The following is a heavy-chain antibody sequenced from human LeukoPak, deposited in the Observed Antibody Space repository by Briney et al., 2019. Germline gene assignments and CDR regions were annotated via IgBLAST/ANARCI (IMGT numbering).Heavy chain of an antibody. Sequence: SETLSLTCTVSGGSISSSTYYCGWIRQPPGKGLEWIGSISYSGNIYYNPSLKSRVTISVDTSKNQFSLKLNSVTAADTAVYYCARQRRLELPDYWGQGTLVTVSS. V-gene: IGHV4-39*01. D-gene: IGHD3-16*01. J-gene: IGHJ4*02. CDR3: ARQRRLELPDY. CDR2: ISYSGNI. CDR1: GGSISSSTYY.